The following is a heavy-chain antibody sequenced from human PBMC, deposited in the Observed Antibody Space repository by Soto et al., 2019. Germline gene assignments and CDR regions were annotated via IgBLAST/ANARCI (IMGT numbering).Heavy chain of an antibody. D-gene: IGHD3-3*01. V-gene: IGHV1-69*13. CDR3: ARDLNSTIFGKDYGMDV. Sequence: SVKVSCKASGGTFSSYAISWVRQAPGQGLEWMGGIIPIFGTANYAQKFQGRVTITADESTSTAYMELSSLRSEDTAVYYCARDLNSTIFGKDYGMDVWGQGTTVTVSS. CDR1: GGTFSSYA. J-gene: IGHJ6*02. CDR2: IIPIFGTA.